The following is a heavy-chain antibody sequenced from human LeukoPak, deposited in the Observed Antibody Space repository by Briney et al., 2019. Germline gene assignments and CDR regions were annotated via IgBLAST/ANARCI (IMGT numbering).Heavy chain of an antibody. Sequence: GGSLRLSCATSGFTFSNAWVNWVRQAPGKGLEWVGRIRSNSDGGTIDYAAPVKGRFTHSRDDSKTTLYLQMNSLQTEDTAVYYCATDFYDSTWGQGTLVTVSS. CDR1: GFTFSNAW. CDR3: ATDFYDST. D-gene: IGHD3-22*01. CDR2: IRSNSDGGTI. J-gene: IGHJ5*02. V-gene: IGHV3-15*07.